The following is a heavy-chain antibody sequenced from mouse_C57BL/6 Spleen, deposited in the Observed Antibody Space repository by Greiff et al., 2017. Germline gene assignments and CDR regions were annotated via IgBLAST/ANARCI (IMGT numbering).Heavy chain of an antibody. CDR3: ARSITTVPFDY. CDR2: FYPGSGNT. J-gene: IGHJ2*01. D-gene: IGHD1-1*01. CDR1: GYSFTSYY. Sequence: VQLQQSGPELVKPGASVKISCKASGYSFTSYYIHWVKQRPGQGLEWIGWFYPGSGNTKYNEKFKGKATLTADTSSSTAYMQLSSLTSEDSAVYYCARSITTVPFDYWGQGTTLTVSS. V-gene: IGHV1-66*01.